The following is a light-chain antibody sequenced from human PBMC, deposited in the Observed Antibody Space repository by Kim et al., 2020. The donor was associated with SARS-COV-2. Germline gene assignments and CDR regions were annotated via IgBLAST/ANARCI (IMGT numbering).Light chain of an antibody. CDR2: LAS. CDR3: QHYSRFPYT. Sequence: SASVGDRVTITCGASQTISTWLAWYQQKPGKAPNLLIYLASTLESGVPSRFIGSGSGTEFTLTIDSLQPDDFATYYCQHYSRFPYTFGQGTKLEI. V-gene: IGKV1-5*03. J-gene: IGKJ2*01. CDR1: QTISTW.